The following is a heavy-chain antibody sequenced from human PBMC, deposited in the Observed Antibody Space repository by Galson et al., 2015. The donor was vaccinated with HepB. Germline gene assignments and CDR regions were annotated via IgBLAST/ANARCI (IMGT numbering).Heavy chain of an antibody. Sequence: SVKVSCKASGGTFSSYTISWVRQAPGKGLEWMGRIIPILGIANYAQKFQGRVTITADKSTSTAYMELSSLRSEDTAVYYCAAELYGITTTCCTFEYWGQGALVTVSS. V-gene: IGHV1-69*02. D-gene: IGHD2-2*02. CDR1: GGTFSSYT. CDR3: AAELYGITTTCCTFEY. CDR2: IIPILGIA. J-gene: IGHJ4*02.